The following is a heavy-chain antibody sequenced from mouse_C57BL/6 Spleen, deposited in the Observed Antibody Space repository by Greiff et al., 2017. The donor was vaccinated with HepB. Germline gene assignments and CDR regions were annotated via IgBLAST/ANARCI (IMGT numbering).Heavy chain of an antibody. V-gene: IGHV1-55*01. D-gene: IGHD3-2*02. CDR3: AREDSSGYEGYAMDY. CDR1: GYTFTSYW. Sequence: QVQLQQPGAELVKPGASVKMSCKASGYTFTSYWITWVKQRPGQGLEWIGDIYPGSGSTNYNEKFKSKATLTVDTSSSTAYMQLSSLTSEDSAVYYCAREDSSGYEGYAMDYWGQGTSVTVSS. CDR2: IYPGSGST. J-gene: IGHJ4*01.